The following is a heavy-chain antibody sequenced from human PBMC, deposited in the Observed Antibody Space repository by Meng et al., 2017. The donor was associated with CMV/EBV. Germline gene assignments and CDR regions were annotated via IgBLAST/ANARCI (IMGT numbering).Heavy chain of an antibody. Sequence: AISWVRQAPGQGLEWMGGIIPIFGTANYAQKFQGRVTITTDESTSTAYMELSSLRSEDTAVYYCANNNYPRGWFDPWGQGTLVTVSS. CDR2: IIPIFGTA. D-gene: IGHD4-11*01. V-gene: IGHV1-69*05. J-gene: IGHJ5*02. CDR3: ANNNYPRGWFDP. CDR1: A.